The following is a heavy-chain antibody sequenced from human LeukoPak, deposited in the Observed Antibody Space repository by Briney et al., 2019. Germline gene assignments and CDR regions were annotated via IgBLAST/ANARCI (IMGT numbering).Heavy chain of an antibody. CDR3: ARTIFGVVIYHHYYYMDV. J-gene: IGHJ6*03. CDR1: GGSISSYY. V-gene: IGHV4-4*09. D-gene: IGHD3-3*01. CDR2: IYTSGST. Sequence: SETLSLTCTVSGGSISSYYWSWIRQPPGKGLEWIGYIYTSGSTNYNPSLKSRVTISVDTSKNQFSLKLSSVTAADTAVYYCARTIFGVVIYHHYYYMDVWGKGTTVTVSS.